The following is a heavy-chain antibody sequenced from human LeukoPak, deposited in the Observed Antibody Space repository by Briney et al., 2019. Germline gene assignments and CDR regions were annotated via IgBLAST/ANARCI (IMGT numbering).Heavy chain of an antibody. CDR3: ARESGYAVGDF. V-gene: IGHV3-53*01. CDR2: IYNDGST. Sequence: GGSLRLSCTASGFSVRSNYMSWFRQAPGRGLEWASVIYNDGSTYYADSVKGRFIISKDISKNTLYLQMNNPRADDTAFYYCARESGYAVGDFWGRGTLVTVSS. J-gene: IGHJ4*02. D-gene: IGHD5-12*01. CDR1: GFSVRSNY.